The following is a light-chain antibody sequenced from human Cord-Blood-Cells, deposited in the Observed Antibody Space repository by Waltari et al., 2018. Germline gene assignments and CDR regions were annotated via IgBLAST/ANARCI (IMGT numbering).Light chain of an antibody. V-gene: IGLV3-19*01. CDR2: GKN. CDR1: SLRSYY. Sequence: SSELTQDPAVSVALGQTVRITCQGDSLRSYYASWYQQKPGQAPVLVIYGKNNRPSGLPDRFSGSSSGNTASLTITGARAEDEADYYCNSRDSRVFGGGTKLTVL. CDR3: NSRDSRV. J-gene: IGLJ2*01.